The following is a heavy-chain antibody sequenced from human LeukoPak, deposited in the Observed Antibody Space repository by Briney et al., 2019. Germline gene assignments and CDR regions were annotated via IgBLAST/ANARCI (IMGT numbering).Heavy chain of an antibody. V-gene: IGHV3-66*01. Sequence: GGSLRLSCAASEFSVGSNYMTWVRQAPGKGLEWVSLIYSGGSTYYADSVKGRFTISRDNAKNSLYLQMNSLRAEDTAVYYCARRGIWFGGLAFDYWGQGTLVTVSS. J-gene: IGHJ4*02. CDR2: IYSGGST. CDR3: ARRGIWFGGLAFDY. CDR1: EFSVGSNY. D-gene: IGHD3-10*01.